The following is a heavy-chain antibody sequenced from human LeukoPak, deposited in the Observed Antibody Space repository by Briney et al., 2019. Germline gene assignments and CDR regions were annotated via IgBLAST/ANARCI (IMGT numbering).Heavy chain of an antibody. CDR2: ISSSSTYI. CDR3: ARELVCSGSNCYSGVDF. D-gene: IGHD2-15*01. V-gene: IGHV3-21*01. CDR1: GFTFSSYS. Sequence: KPGGSLRLSCAASGFTFSSYSMNWVRQAPGKGLEWVSSISSSSTYIYYADSVKDRFTISRDNAKNSLYLQMNSLRAEDSAVYYCARELVCSGSNCYSGVDFWGQGTLVTVSS. J-gene: IGHJ4*02.